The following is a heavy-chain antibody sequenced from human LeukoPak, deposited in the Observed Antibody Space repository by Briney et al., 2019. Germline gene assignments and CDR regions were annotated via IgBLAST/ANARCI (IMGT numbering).Heavy chain of an antibody. CDR1: GYTFTSYG. CDR3: ATGTMVRGDIDY. Sequence: ASVKVSCKASGYTFTSYGISWVRQAPGQGLEWMGWISAYNGNTNYAQKLQGRVTMTRDTSTSTVYMELSSLRSEDTAVYYCATGTMVRGDIDYWGQGTLVTVSS. V-gene: IGHV1-18*01. J-gene: IGHJ4*02. D-gene: IGHD3-10*01. CDR2: ISAYNGNT.